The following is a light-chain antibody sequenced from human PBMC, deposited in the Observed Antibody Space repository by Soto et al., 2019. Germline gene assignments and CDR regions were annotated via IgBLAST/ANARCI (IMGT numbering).Light chain of an antibody. CDR2: GAS. CDR3: QQYNNWPRT. Sequence: EIALTQSPGTLSLSPGERATLSCRASQSVSSNLAWYQQKPGQAPRLLIYGASTRATGIPARFSGSGSGTEFTLTISSLQSEDFAVYYCQQYNNWPRTFGQGTKVAIK. J-gene: IGKJ1*01. V-gene: IGKV3-15*01. CDR1: QSVSSN.